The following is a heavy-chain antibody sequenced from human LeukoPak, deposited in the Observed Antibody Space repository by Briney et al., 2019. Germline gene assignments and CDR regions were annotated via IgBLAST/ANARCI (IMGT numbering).Heavy chain of an antibody. V-gene: IGHV1-2*02. CDR1: GYTFTGYY. CDR3: ARGGGIVVVPAAPRWFDP. Sequence: APVKVSCKASGYTFTGYYMHWVRQAPGQGLEWMGWINPNSGGTNYAQKFQGRVTMTRDTSISTAYMELSRLRSDDTAVYYCARGGGIVVVPAAPRWFDPWGQGTLVTVSS. D-gene: IGHD2-2*01. CDR2: INPNSGGT. J-gene: IGHJ5*02.